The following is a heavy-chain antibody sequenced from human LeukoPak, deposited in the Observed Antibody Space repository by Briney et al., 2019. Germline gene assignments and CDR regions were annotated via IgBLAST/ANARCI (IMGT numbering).Heavy chain of an antibody. CDR1: GFTFGSYV. CDR3: ARYCGAASCYSGFDY. D-gene: IGHD2-15*01. Sequence: PGGSLRLSCAASGFTFGSYVMSWVRQAPGKGPEWVSAISGAGGTYYAASVKGRFTISRDNSKNTLYLQMNSLGGEDTALYYCARYCGAASCYSGFDYWGQGTLVTVAS. J-gene: IGHJ4*02. V-gene: IGHV3-23*01. CDR2: ISGAGGT.